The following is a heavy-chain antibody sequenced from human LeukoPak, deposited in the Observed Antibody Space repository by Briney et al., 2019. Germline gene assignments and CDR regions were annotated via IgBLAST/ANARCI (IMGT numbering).Heavy chain of an antibody. CDR3: TRDQTPYY. V-gene: IGHV3-49*04. CDR2: IRSQIYGGTP. Sequence: GGSLRLSCAASGFTFSSYSMNWVRQAPGKGLEWVGFIRSQIYGGTPEYAASVKGRFTISRDDSEGVAYLQMNSLKTEDTAVYYCTRDQTPYYWGQGTLVTVSS. CDR1: GFTFSSYS. J-gene: IGHJ4*02.